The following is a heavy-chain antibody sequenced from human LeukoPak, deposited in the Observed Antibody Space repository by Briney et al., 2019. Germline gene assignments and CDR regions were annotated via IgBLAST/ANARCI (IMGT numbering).Heavy chain of an antibody. Sequence: QPGASLRLSCTASGFTFSTYTMSWVRQAPGEGLKWVSGILTSGGTYYADSVKGRFTISRDNAKNLLYLQMNSLRAEDTAVYYCVVSITGTYDYWGQGTLVTVSS. D-gene: IGHD1-20*01. CDR3: VVSITGTYDY. CDR2: ILTSGGT. J-gene: IGHJ4*02. V-gene: IGHV3-23*01. CDR1: GFTFSTYT.